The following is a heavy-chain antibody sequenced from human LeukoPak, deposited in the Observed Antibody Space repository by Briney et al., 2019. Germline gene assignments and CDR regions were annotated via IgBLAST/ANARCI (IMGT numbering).Heavy chain of an antibody. CDR3: ARDLGDSFDY. V-gene: IGHV1-69*01. CDR1: VGTFSNYA. Sequence: ASVNVSCKASVGTFSNYAISWVRQAPGQGLEWMGGIIPIFGTASYAQKFQGRVTITADESTSTAYMALSSLRSEDTAVYYCARDLGDSFDYWGQGTLVTVSS. D-gene: IGHD3-10*01. J-gene: IGHJ4*02. CDR2: IIPIFGTA.